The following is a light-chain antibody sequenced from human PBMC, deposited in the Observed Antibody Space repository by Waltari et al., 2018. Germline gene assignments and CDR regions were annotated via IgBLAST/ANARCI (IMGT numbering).Light chain of an antibody. V-gene: IGLV1-40*01. CDR3: QSYDSSLSGSV. Sequence: QSGLTQPPSVSGAPGQRVTISCPGSSYNLGAGYDVHWYQLLPGTAPKPLIDGNSNRPSGVPYRFSGSKSGTAASLAITGLQAEDEAGYYCQSYDSSLSGSVFGGGTKLTVL. CDR1: SYNLGAGYD. CDR2: GNS. J-gene: IGLJ2*01.